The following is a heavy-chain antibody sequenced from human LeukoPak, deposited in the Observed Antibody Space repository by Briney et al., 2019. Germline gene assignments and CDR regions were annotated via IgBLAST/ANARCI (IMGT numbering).Heavy chain of an antibody. CDR2: ISSNGGST. J-gene: IGHJ4*02. CDR3: ARGSDSGSYYSDY. D-gene: IGHD1-26*01. Sequence: GGSLRLSCAASGFTFSSYAMHWVRKAPGKGLEYVSAISSNGGSTCYANSVKGRFTISRDNSKNTLYLQMGSLRAEDMAVYYCARGSDSGSYYSDYWGQGTLVTVSS. CDR1: GFTFSSYA. V-gene: IGHV3-64*01.